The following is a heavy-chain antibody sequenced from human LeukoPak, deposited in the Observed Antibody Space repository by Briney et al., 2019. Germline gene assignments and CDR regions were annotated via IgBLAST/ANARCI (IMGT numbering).Heavy chain of an antibody. V-gene: IGHV4-34*01. J-gene: IGHJ4*02. CDR1: GGSFSGYY. CDR3: ARGKIPYYFDY. Sequence: SETLSLTCAVYGGSFSGYYWSWIRQPPGKGLEWIGSIYYSGSTYYNPSLKSRVTISVDTSKNQFSLKLSSVTAADTAVYYCARGKIPYYFDYWGQGTLVTVSS. CDR2: IYYSGST.